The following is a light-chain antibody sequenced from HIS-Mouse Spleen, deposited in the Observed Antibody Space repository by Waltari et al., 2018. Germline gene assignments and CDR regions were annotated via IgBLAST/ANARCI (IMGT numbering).Light chain of an antibody. Sequence: QSALTQPASVSGSPGQSITISWHQQHPGQAPKLMIYDVSNRPSGVSNRFSGSKSGNTASLTISGLQAEDEADYYCSSYTSSSTLVVFGGGTKLTVL. J-gene: IGLJ2*01. CDR3: SSYTSSSTLVV. CDR2: DVS. V-gene: IGLV2-14*03.